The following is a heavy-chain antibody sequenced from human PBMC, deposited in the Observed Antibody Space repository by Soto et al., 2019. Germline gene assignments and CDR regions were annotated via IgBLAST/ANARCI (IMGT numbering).Heavy chain of an antibody. CDR3: ARDQVVLYGFCCRCSSPSYFYD. CDR1: GFTFSSYW. CDR2: IKQDGSEK. D-gene: IGHD3-10*01. V-gene: IGHV3-7*05. J-gene: IGHJ4*02. Sequence: PGGSLRLSCAASGFTFSSYWMSWVRQAPGKGLEWVANIKQDGSEKYYVDSVKGRFTISRDNAKNSLYLQMDSLRAEDTAVYYCARDQVVLYGFCCRCSSPSYFYDWGQGTLVPVSS.